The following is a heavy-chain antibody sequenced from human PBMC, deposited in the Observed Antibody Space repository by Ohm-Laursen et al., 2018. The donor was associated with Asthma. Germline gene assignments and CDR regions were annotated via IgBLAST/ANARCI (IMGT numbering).Heavy chain of an antibody. D-gene: IGHD2-2*01. CDR3: AREEHLIGVVRGGMDV. J-gene: IGHJ6*02. Sequence: SLRLSCTASGFTFSSYSMNWIRQAPGKGLEWVSYISSSSSTIYYADSVKGRFTISRDNAKNSLYLQMNSLRDEDTAVYYCAREEHLIGVVRGGMDVWGQGTAVTVS. CDR2: ISSSSSTI. V-gene: IGHV3-48*02. CDR1: GFTFSSYS.